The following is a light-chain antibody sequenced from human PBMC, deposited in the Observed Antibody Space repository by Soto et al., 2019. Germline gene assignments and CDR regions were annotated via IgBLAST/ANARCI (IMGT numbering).Light chain of an antibody. J-gene: IGLJ3*02. CDR2: GDN. V-gene: IGLV1-40*01. CDR3: HSYDNSLSGSV. Sequence: QSVLTQPPSVSGAPGQWVIISCTGGSSNIGANNDVHWYQQTPGRAPKLLIYGDNNRPSGVPDRFSGSKSGTSASLAITGLQAEDEADYYCHSYDNSLSGSVFGGGTKVTVL. CDR1: SSNIGANND.